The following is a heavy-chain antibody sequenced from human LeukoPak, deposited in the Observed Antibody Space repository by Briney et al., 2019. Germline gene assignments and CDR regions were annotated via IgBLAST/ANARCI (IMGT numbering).Heavy chain of an antibody. CDR1: GSSLSNYG. Sequence: ASVTVSCKASGSSLSNYGLSWVRQAPGQGLEWWGGISGNNSNRNYPQKFQGRVTMTRDTSISTAYMELSRLRSDDTAVYYCARLGYCSGGSCYLYAFDIWGQGTMVAVSS. CDR2: ISGNNSNR. CDR3: ARLGYCSGGSCYLYAFDI. V-gene: IGHV1-18*01. D-gene: IGHD2-15*01. J-gene: IGHJ3*02.